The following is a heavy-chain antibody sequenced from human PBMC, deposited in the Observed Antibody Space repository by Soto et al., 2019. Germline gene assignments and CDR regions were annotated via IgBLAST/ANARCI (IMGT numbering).Heavy chain of an antibody. V-gene: IGHV4-34*01. J-gene: IGHJ3*02. CDR3: ARGGQWLVRDAFDI. D-gene: IGHD6-19*01. CDR2: INHSGST. Sequence: PSETLSITCAVYGGSFSGYYWSWIRQPPGKGLEWIGEINHSGSTNYNSSLKSRVAISVDTSKNQFSLKLSSVTAADTAVYYCARGGQWLVRDAFDIWGQGTMVTVSS. CDR1: GGSFSGYY.